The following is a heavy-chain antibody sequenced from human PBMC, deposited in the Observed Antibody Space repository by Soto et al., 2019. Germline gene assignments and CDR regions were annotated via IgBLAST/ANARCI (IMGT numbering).Heavy chain of an antibody. Sequence: SETLSLTCTVSGGSVSSGNYYWSWIRQPPGEGLEWIWYFYYTGSINYKHYLKSRVTISIDASKNQISLRLSSVTAADTAVYYCARSMLYSDGSNYSPFDYWGQGTLVTVSS. V-gene: IGHV4-61*01. J-gene: IGHJ4*02. CDR1: GGSVSSGNYY. CDR3: ARSMLYSDGSNYSPFDY. D-gene: IGHD3-22*01. CDR2: FYYTGSI.